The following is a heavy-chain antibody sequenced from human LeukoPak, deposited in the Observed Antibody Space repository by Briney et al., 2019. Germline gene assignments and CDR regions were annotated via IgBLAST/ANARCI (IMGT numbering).Heavy chain of an antibody. CDR3: ARDLSSGWTPYFDY. CDR1: GFTFSSYG. Sequence: PGESLRLSCAASGFTFSSYGMHWVRQAPGKGLEWEAVIWYDGSNKYYADSVKGRFTISRDNSKNTLYLQMNSLRAEDTAVYYCARDLSSGWTPYFDYWGQGTLVTVSS. J-gene: IGHJ4*02. CDR2: IWYDGSNK. V-gene: IGHV3-33*01. D-gene: IGHD6-19*01.